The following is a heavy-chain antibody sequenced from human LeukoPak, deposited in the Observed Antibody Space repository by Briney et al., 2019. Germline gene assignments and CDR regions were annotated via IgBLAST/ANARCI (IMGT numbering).Heavy chain of an antibody. CDR2: SNSDGSST. CDR1: GFTLSSYW. J-gene: IGHJ4*02. D-gene: IGHD6-13*01. Sequence: GGSLRLSCAASGFTLSSYWMHWVRQAPGKGLVWVSRSNSDGSSTSYADSVKGRFTISRDNAKNTLYLQMNSLRAEDTGAYYCARIASHSSSWYDGGYWGQGTLVTVSS. V-gene: IGHV3-74*01. CDR3: ARIASHSSSWYDGGY.